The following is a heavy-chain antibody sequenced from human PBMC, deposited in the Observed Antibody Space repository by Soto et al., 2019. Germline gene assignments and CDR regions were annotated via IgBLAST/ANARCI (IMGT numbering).Heavy chain of an antibody. V-gene: IGHV4-59*01. Sequence: ETLSLTCRVSGGSISSYYWSGIRQPPGKRLEWIADIYYSGSTNYNPSLKSRVSLSIDTSKNRFSLILTSVTAADTAVYYCARTLRVSSSFYFDYWGQGTLVTVYS. J-gene: IGHJ4*02. CDR2: IYYSGST. CDR1: GGSISSYY. D-gene: IGHD4-17*01. CDR3: ARTLRVSSSFYFDY.